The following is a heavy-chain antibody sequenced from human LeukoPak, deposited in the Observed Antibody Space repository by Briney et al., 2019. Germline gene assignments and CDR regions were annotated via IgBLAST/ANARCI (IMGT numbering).Heavy chain of an antibody. D-gene: IGHD3-10*01. CDR1: GGSISSYY. CDR3: ARVHYYGSGGKNWFDP. CDR2: IYYSGST. J-gene: IGHJ5*02. V-gene: IGHV4-59*01. Sequence: SETLSLTCTVSGGSISSYYWSWIRQPPGKGLEWTGYIYYSGSTNYNPSLKSRVTISVDTSKNQFSLKLSSVTAADTAVYYCARVHYYGSGGKNWFDPWGQGTLVTVSS.